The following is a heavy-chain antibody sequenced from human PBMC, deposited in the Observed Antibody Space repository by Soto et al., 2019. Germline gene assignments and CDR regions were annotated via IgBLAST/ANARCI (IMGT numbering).Heavy chain of an antibody. D-gene: IGHD3-22*01. V-gene: IGHV1-2*04. CDR3: ARLSDYYDSSGSIAGTYYGMDV. Sequence: ASVKVSCKASGYTFTGYYMHWVRQAPGQGLEWMGWINPNSGGTNYAQKFQGWVTMTRDTSISTAYMELSRLRSDDTAVYYCARLSDYYDSSGSIAGTYYGMDVWGQGTTVTVSS. CDR1: GYTFTGYY. CDR2: INPNSGGT. J-gene: IGHJ6*02.